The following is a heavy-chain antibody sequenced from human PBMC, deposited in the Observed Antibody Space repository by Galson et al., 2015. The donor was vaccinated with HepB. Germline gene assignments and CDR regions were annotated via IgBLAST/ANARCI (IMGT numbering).Heavy chain of an antibody. J-gene: IGHJ4*02. Sequence: QSGAEVKQPGASVKVSCKASGYTFTSYIITWVRQAPGQGLEWMGWISAYNGYTSYPQNLQGRVTMTADRGASTAYLEVTSLRSEDTAVYYCARDGLIVGTNPDFWGQGTLVIVSS. V-gene: IGHV1-18*01. CDR2: ISAYNGYT. D-gene: IGHD1-26*01. CDR1: GYTFTSYI. CDR3: ARDGLIVGTNPDF.